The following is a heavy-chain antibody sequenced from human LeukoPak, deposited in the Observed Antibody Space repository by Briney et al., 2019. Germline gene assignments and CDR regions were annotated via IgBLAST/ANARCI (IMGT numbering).Heavy chain of an antibody. Sequence: GSLRLSCAASGFTFSGYWMSWVRQAPGKGPEWVANIKQDGSEIYYVDSVKGRFTISRDNAKNSLYLQMNSLRAEDTAVYYCARDKAVGPTLLDYWGQGTLVTVPS. D-gene: IGHD1-26*01. CDR1: GFTFSGYW. J-gene: IGHJ4*02. CDR2: IKQDGSEI. V-gene: IGHV3-7*01. CDR3: ARDKAVGPTLLDY.